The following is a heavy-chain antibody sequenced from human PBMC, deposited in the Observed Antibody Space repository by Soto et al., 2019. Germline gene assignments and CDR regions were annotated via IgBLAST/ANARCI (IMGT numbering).Heavy chain of an antibody. V-gene: IGHV4-59*11. CDR1: GDSISSHY. Sequence: SETLSLTCTVSGDSISSHYWNWIRQPPGRGLEWIGNVYYGGSTIYNPSLESRVTISVDRSNNQFSLKLRSVTAADAAVYYCARVRTVFDYWGQGILVTVSS. D-gene: IGHD1-1*01. CDR2: VYYGGST. J-gene: IGHJ4*02. CDR3: ARVRTVFDY.